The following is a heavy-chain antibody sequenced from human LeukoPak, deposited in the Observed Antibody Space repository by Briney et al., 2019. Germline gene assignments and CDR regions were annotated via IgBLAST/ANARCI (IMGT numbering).Heavy chain of an antibody. V-gene: IGHV3-33*06. CDR3: AKERLGYCSGGSCYVFDY. D-gene: IGHD2-15*01. Sequence: GGSLRLSCAASGFTFSSYGMHWVRQAPGQGLAWVAVIWYDGSNKYYADSVKGRFTISRDNSKNTLYLLMNSLRAEDTAVYYCAKERLGYCSGGSCYVFDYWGQGTLVTVSS. J-gene: IGHJ4*02. CDR1: GFTFSSYG. CDR2: IWYDGSNK.